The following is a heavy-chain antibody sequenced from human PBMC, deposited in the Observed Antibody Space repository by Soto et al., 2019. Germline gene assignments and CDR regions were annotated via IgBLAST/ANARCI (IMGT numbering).Heavy chain of an antibody. V-gene: IGHV1-69*13. CDR3: ASVETQRYYYGMDV. CDR2: IIPIFGTA. CDR1: GGTFSSYA. J-gene: IGHJ6*02. D-gene: IGHD2-15*01. Sequence: ASVKVSCKASGGTFSSYAISWVRQAPGQGLEWMGGIIPIFGTANYAQKFQGRVTITADESTSTAYMELSSLRSEDTAVYYCASVETQRYYYGMDVWGQGTTVTVSS.